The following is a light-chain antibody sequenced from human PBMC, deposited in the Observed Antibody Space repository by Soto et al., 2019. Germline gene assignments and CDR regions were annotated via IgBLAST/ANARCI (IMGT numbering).Light chain of an antibody. V-gene: IGLV4-69*01. CDR1: SGHSSNA. J-gene: IGLJ2*01. CDR2: LNSDGSH. CDR3: QTWGTGILV. Sequence: PVLTQSPSASASLGASVKLTCTLSSGHSSNAIAWHQQQPEKGPRYLMKLNSDGSHSKGDGTPDRFSGSSSGAEHYLTISSLQSEDEADYYCQTWGTGILVFGGGTKLTVL.